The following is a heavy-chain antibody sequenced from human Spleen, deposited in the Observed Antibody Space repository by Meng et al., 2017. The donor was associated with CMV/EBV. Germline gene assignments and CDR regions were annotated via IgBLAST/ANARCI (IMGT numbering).Heavy chain of an antibody. CDR2: ISTSNGNT. CDR3: ARASINLKVDS. CDR1: GYIVTNYG. Sequence: ASVKVSCKASGYIVTNYGISWLRQAPGQGLEWMGWISTSNGNTSYAQNLQGRVTITTDTSTSTAYMELRSLRSDDTAVYYCARASINLKVDSWGQGTLVTVSS. V-gene: IGHV1-18*01. J-gene: IGHJ4*02. D-gene: IGHD3-10*01.